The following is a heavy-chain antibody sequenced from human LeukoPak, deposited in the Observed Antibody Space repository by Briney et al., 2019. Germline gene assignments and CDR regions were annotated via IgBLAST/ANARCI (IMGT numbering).Heavy chain of an antibody. J-gene: IGHJ4*02. V-gene: IGHV3-7*01. CDR2: IKQDGSKI. D-gene: IGHD2-2*01. CDR3: TRECSSTSCFDN. CDR1: GFTFSSYW. Sequence: GGSLRLSCAASGFTFSSYWMSWVRQAPGKGLEWVANIKQDGSKIHYMDSVKDRFLISRDNAKNSLYLQMNSLRVEDTAVYYCTRECSSTSCFDNWGQGILVAVSP.